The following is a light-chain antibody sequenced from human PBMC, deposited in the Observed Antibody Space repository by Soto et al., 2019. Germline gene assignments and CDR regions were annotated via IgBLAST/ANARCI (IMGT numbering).Light chain of an antibody. CDR2: GHN. J-gene: IGLJ3*02. CDR3: ATWDDNVNGWV. CDR1: NSNIGSNS. V-gene: IGLV1-44*01. Sequence: QAVVTQPPSASGTPGQRVTISCSGSNSNIGSNSVNWYQQLPGTAPKLLIYGHNQRPSRIPDRFSGSKSGTSASLAISGLQSGDEADYHCATWDDNVNGWVFGGGTKLTVL.